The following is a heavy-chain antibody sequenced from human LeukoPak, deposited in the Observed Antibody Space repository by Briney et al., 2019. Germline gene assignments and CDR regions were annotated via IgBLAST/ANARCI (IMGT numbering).Heavy chain of an antibody. Sequence: ASVKVSCKASGYTFTSYGISWVRQAPGQGLEWMGWISAYNGNTNYAQKLQGRVTMTTDTSTSTAYMELRSLRSDDTAVYYCGRVSPARSFGVVVVAAPENYYGVDVWGQGTTVTVSS. V-gene: IGHV1-18*01. J-gene: IGHJ6*02. D-gene: IGHD2-15*01. CDR2: ISAYNGNT. CDR1: GYTFTSYG. CDR3: GRVSPARSFGVVVVAAPENYYGVDV.